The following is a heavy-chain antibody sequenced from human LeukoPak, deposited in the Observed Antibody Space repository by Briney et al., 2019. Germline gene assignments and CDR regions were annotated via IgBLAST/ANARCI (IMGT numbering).Heavy chain of an antibody. J-gene: IGHJ4*02. V-gene: IGHV3-7*01. CDR1: LFTFGTYW. CDR2: INQDGSES. D-gene: IGHD3-10*01. CDR3: ARVMAARSFYFDR. Sequence: PGGSLRLSCAASLFTFGTYWMSWVRQAPGKGLEWVANINQDGSESYLADSLKGRFTVSRDKAKKSLYLEMKSLRAGDTAVYYCARVMAARSFYFDRWGQGTLVTVAS.